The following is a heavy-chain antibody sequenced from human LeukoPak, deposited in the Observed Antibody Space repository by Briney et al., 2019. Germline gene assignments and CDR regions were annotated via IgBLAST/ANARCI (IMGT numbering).Heavy chain of an antibody. CDR1: GFTFSSYA. CDR2: ISGSGGST. CDR3: ATQPSGSSLPYYFDY. V-gene: IGHV3-23*01. D-gene: IGHD1-26*01. Sequence: PGGSLRLSCAASGFTFSSYAMSWVRQAPGKGLEWVSAISGSGGSTYYADSVKGRFTISRDNSKNTLYLQMNSLRAEDTAVYYCATQPSGSSLPYYFDYWGQGTLVTVSS. J-gene: IGHJ4*02.